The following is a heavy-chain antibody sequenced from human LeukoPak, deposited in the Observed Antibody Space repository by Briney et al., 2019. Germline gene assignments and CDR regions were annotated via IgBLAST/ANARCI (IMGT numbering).Heavy chain of an antibody. CDR3: ARVNAAAWTFDY. D-gene: IGHD6-13*01. V-gene: IGHV4-31*03. Sequence: SQTLSLTCSVSGGSISSGGYYWSWIRQHPGKGLEWIGYIYYSGSTYYNPSLKSRVNISVDTSKNQFSLKLSSVTAADTAVYYCARVNAAAWTFDYWGQGTLVTVSS. CDR2: IYYSGST. CDR1: GGSISSGGYY. J-gene: IGHJ4*02.